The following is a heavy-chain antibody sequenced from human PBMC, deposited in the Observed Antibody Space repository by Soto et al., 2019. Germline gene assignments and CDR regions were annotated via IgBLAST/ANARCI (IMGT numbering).Heavy chain of an antibody. CDR3: ALPRGPGHATLYNWFDP. CDR1: GGTFSSYA. CDR2: IIPIFGTA. Sequence: QVQLVQSGAEVKKPGSSVKVSCKASGGTFSSYAISWVRQAPGQGLEWMGGIIPIFGTANYAQKFQGRVTITADESTSTAYMELSSLRSEDTAVYYCALPRGPGHATLYNWFDPWGQGTLVTVSS. V-gene: IGHV1-69*01. J-gene: IGHJ5*02. D-gene: IGHD2-8*02.